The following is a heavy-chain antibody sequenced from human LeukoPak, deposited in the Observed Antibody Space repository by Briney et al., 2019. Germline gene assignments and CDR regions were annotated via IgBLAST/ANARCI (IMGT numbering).Heavy chain of an antibody. CDR1: GYTFTGYY. D-gene: IGHD3-3*01. CDR3: ARDPHRITIFGVVTPGDFDY. Sequence: ASVKVSCKASGYTFTGYYMHWVRQAPGQGLEWMGRINPNSGGTNYAQKFQGRVTMTRDTSISTAYMELSRLRSDDTAVCYCARDPHRITIFGVVTPGDFDYWGQGTLVTVSS. V-gene: IGHV1-2*06. J-gene: IGHJ4*02. CDR2: INPNSGGT.